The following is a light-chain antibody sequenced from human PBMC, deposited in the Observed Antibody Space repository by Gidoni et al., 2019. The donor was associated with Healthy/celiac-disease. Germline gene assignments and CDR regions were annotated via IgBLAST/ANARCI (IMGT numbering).Light chain of an antibody. V-gene: IGLV2-14*01. CDR2: DVS. J-gene: IGLJ3*02. CDR1: SSDVGGYNY. CDR3: SSYTSSSTLEV. Sequence: QSALTQPASVSGSPGQSITIPCTGTSSDVGGYNYVSWYPQHPGKAPKLMIYDVSNRPSGVSNRFSGSKSGNTASLTISGLQAEDEADYYCSSYTSSSTLEVFGGGTKLTVL.